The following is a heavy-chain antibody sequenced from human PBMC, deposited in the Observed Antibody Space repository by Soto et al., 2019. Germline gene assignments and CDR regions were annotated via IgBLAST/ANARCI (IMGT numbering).Heavy chain of an antibody. V-gene: IGHV4-34*01. CDR3: ARVAYCGGGCHA. CDR2: VNHGGGS. J-gene: IGHJ5*02. Sequence: QVQVQQWRGGLLKPSETLSLTCAVYGGSFSGYYWSWIRQPPGKGLEWLGEVNHGGGSNYNPSLKGRVTISVDMSKNQLSLRLTSVTAADTGIYYCARVAYCGGGCHAWGQGTLVTVSS. CDR1: GGSFSGYY. D-gene: IGHD2-21*02.